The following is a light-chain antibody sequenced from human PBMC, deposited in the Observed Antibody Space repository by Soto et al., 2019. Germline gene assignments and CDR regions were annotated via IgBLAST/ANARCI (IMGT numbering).Light chain of an antibody. Sequence: EIVLTQSPGTLSLSSGERGTLSCRASQSLTSNNLAWYQQKPGQAPKLLLYGASSRATGIPDRFSGSGSGTDFTLTISRLEPDDFAVYYCQQYGSSGTFGQGTKVDNK. J-gene: IGKJ1*01. CDR1: QSLTSNN. CDR3: QQYGSSGT. V-gene: IGKV3-20*01. CDR2: GAS.